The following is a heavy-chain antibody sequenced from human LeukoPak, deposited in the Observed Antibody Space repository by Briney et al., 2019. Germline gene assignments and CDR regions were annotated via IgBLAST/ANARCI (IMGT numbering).Heavy chain of an antibody. CDR3: ATGGYYFPY. Sequence: GGSLRLSCAASGFIFPNYVMSWVRQAPGKGLEWLGRIKSKPDGGTTDYAAPVKGRFTISRDDSKTTVYLQMNSLKTEDTAVYYCATGGYYFPYWGQGTLVTVSS. V-gene: IGHV3-15*01. CDR1: GFIFPNYV. CDR2: IKSKPDGGTT. J-gene: IGHJ4*02. D-gene: IGHD3-10*01.